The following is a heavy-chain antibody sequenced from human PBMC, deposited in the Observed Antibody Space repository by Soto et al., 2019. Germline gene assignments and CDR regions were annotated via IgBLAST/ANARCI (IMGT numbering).Heavy chain of an antibody. CDR2: INDSGST. V-gene: IGHV4-34*01. Sequence: QVQLQQWGAGLLKPSETLSLTCAVYGGSFSGYYWSWIRQPPGKGLEWIGEINDSGSTNDNPSLKRRVTISVDTSKNQFSLKLSAVTAADTAVYYCTRGGWSPDYWGQGTLVTVAS. D-gene: IGHD2-15*01. CDR1: GGSFSGYY. J-gene: IGHJ4*02. CDR3: TRGGWSPDY.